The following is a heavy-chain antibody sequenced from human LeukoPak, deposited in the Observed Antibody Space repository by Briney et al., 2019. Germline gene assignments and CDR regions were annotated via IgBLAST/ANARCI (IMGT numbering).Heavy chain of an antibody. CDR3: ARLSGATITTYYGMDV. J-gene: IGHJ6*02. D-gene: IGHD4-11*01. CDR2: IHYSGGT. CDR1: GGSFSRYY. V-gene: IGHV4-59*01. Sequence: PSETLSLTCTVSGGSFSRYYWSWIRQPPGKGLEWIGYIHYSGGTNYNPSLKSRVTISVDTSKNHFSLRLSSVTAVDTAVYYCARLSGATITTYYGMDVWGQGTTVTVS.